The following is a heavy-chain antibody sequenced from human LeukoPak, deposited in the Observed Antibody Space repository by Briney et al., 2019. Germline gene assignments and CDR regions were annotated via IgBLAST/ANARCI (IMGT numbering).Heavy chain of an antibody. V-gene: IGHV3-15*01. D-gene: IGHD5-12*01. CDR2: IKGKTDGETI. CDR3: TTRIVPTTKLHFDY. J-gene: IGHJ4*02. Sequence: GGSLRLSCAASGFTFNNAWMSWVRQAPGKGLEWVGRIKGKTDGETIDYPAPVKGRFIISKDDSKNTLYLQMNSLKTEDTAVYYCTTRIVPTTKLHFDYWGQGTLVTVSS. CDR1: GFTFNNAW.